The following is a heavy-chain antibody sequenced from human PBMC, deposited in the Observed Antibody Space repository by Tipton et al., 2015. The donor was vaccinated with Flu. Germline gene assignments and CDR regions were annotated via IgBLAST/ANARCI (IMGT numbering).Heavy chain of an antibody. CDR3: ARDPFLGTGDAFDV. CDR2: MNQDGSEK. V-gene: IGHV3-7*01. Sequence: SLRLSCAASGFSFSRYWMSWVRQAPGKGLEWAANMNQDGSEKYHVDSVRGRFTISRDSAKRSVYLQMNSLRVEDTAVYYCARDPFLGTGDAFDVWGRGTMVTVSS. D-gene: IGHD2/OR15-2a*01. CDR1: GFSFSRYW. J-gene: IGHJ3*01.